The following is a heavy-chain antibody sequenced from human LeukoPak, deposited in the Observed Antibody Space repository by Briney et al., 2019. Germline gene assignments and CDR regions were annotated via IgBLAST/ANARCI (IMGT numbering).Heavy chain of an antibody. CDR1: GGSISSYY. CDR3: AREDVDTAMVYFDY. J-gene: IGHJ4*02. D-gene: IGHD5-18*01. V-gene: IGHV4-4*07. Sequence: SETLSLTCTVSGGSISSYYWSWIPQPAGKGLEWIGRIYTSGSTNYNPSLKSRVTMSVDTSKNQFSLKLSSVTAADTAVYYCAREDVDTAMVYFDYWGQGTLVTVSS. CDR2: IYTSGST.